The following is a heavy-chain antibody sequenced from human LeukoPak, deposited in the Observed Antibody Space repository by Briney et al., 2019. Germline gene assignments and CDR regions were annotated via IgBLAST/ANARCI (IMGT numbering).Heavy chain of an antibody. V-gene: IGHV3-30-3*01. CDR3: ARDPLSPEP. Sequence: GGSLRLSCVASKFIFIDSPMHWVRQPPGKGLQWVAVISPDGTSKYYADSVKGRFTISRDNSKDTLFLQMESLRIEDTAVYYCARDPLSPEPWGQGTLVTVSS. CDR1: KFIFIDSP. J-gene: IGHJ5*02. CDR2: ISPDGTSK.